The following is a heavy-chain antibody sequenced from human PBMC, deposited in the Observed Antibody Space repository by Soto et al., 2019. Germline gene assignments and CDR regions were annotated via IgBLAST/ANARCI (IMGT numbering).Heavy chain of an antibody. CDR2: ISSSSSTI. CDR1: GFTFSSYS. J-gene: IGHJ6*03. Sequence: PGGSLRLSCADSGFTFSSYSMNWVRQAPGEGLEWGSYISSSSSTIYYADSVKGRFTISRDNAKNSLYLQMNSLRAEDTAVYYCARETRIAVAGTRVYYYYYMDVWGKGTTVTVSS. CDR3: ARETRIAVAGTRVYYYYYMDV. D-gene: IGHD6-19*01. V-gene: IGHV3-48*01.